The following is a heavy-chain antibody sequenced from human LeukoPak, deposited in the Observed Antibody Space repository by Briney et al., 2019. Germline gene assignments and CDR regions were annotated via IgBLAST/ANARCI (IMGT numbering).Heavy chain of an antibody. Sequence: GGSLRLSCAASGFTSSSYSMNWVRQAPGKGLECVSYISGSGSTLYYADSVKGRFTIYRDNAKNSLYLQMNSLRAEDTAVYYCAKDWAHAFDIWGQGTMVTVSS. V-gene: IGHV3-48*01. CDR3: AKDWAHAFDI. J-gene: IGHJ3*02. CDR2: ISGSGSTL. CDR1: GFTSSSYS. D-gene: IGHD3-16*01.